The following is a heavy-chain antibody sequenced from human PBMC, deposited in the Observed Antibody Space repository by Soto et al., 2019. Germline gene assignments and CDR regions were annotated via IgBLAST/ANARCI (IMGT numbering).Heavy chain of an antibody. J-gene: IGHJ4*02. CDR3: ATRDSSRFY. Sequence: QVQLQESGPGLVKPSGTLSLTCAVSGVSISRLDWWTWVRQPPGKGLEWIGESHQSGNTNYNSSLESRVTRSEDKSKNQFSLKLTSVNVADTAVYYCATRDSSRFYWGQGTLVTVSS. CDR1: GVSISRLDW. V-gene: IGHV4-4*02. CDR2: SHQSGNT. D-gene: IGHD6-13*01.